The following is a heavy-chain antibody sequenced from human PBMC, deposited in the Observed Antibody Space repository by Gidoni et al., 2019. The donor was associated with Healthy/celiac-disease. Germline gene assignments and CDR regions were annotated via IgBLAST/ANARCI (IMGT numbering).Heavy chain of an antibody. CDR1: GGTFSSYA. Sequence: QVQLVQSGAEVKKPGSSVKVSCKASGGTFSSYAISWVRQAPGQGLEWMGVLIHIFGTANYAQKFQGRVTITADKSTSTAYMERSSLRSEDTAVYYCARPRSAARDYYYGMDVWGQGTTVTVSS. V-gene: IGHV1-69*06. CDR2: LIHIFGTA. J-gene: IGHJ6*02. D-gene: IGHD6-6*01. CDR3: ARPRSAARDYYYGMDV.